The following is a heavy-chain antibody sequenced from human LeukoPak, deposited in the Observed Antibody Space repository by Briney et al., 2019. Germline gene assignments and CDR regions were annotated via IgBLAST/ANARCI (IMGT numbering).Heavy chain of an antibody. J-gene: IGHJ4*02. Sequence: PGGSLRLSCAASGFTFSSYSMNWVRQAPGKGLEWVSYISSSSSTIYYADSVKGRFTISRDNAKNSLYLQMNSLRAEDTAVYYCARDGNAAYGVNWGQGTLVTVSS. CDR2: ISSSSSTI. V-gene: IGHV3-48*01. CDR1: GFTFSSYS. CDR3: ARDGNAAYGVN. D-gene: IGHD4-17*01.